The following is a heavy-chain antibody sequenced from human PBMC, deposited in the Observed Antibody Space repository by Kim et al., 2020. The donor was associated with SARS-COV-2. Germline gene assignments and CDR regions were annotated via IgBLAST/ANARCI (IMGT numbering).Heavy chain of an antibody. V-gene: IGHV4-34*01. J-gene: IGHJ4*02. Sequence: NYNPSLKSRVTISVDTSKNKFSLKLSSVTAADTAVYYCARGVPRLQAFDYWGQGTLVTVSS. D-gene: IGHD4-4*01. CDR3: ARGVPRLQAFDY.